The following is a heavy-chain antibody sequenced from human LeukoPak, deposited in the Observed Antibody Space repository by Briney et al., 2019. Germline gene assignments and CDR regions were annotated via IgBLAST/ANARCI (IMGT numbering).Heavy chain of an antibody. CDR1: GFTFSSYS. Sequence: PGGSLRLSCAASGFTFSSYSVNWVRQAPGKGLEWVSYISSSTNTIYYADSVKGRFTISRDNAKNSLYLQMNSLRAEDTAVYYCARDVYCTSTSCYINDAFDIWGQGTMVTVSS. J-gene: IGHJ3*02. V-gene: IGHV3-48*01. D-gene: IGHD2-2*02. CDR2: ISSSTNTI. CDR3: ARDVYCTSTSCYINDAFDI.